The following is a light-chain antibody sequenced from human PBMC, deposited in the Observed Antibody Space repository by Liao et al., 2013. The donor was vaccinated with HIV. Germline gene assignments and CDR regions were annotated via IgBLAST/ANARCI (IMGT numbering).Light chain of an antibody. CDR1: NIGSKS. V-gene: IGLV3-21*01. Sequence: SYVLTQSPSVSVAPGKTARITCGGTNIGSKSVHWYQQKPGQAPVLVIFYDTDRPSGIPERFSGSNSGNTATLTISGTQAMDEADYYCQAWDSSTAQVVFGGGTKLTVL. CDR2: YDT. CDR3: QAWDSSTAQVV. J-gene: IGLJ2*01.